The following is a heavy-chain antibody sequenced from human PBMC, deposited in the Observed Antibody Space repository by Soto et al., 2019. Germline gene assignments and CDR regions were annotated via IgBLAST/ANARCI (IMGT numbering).Heavy chain of an antibody. CDR2: INPSGGST. V-gene: IGHV1-46*03. CDR3: AIAVARSDFDY. D-gene: IGHD5-12*01. Sequence: QVQLVQSGAEVKKPGASVKVSCKASGYTFTSYYMHWGRQAPGQGLEWMGIINPSGGSTSYAQKFQGRVTMTRDTSTSTVYMELSSLRSEDTAVYYCAIAVARSDFDYWGQGTLVTVSS. CDR1: GYTFTSYY. J-gene: IGHJ4*02.